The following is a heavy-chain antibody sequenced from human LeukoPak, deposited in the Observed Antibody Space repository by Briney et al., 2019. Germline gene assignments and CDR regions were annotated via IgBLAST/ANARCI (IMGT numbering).Heavy chain of an antibody. CDR1: GCSISSGF. CDR3: ARDDYGVFDAFDV. CDR2: GFKRGSS. Sequence: SETLSLTCTVSGCSISSGFWTWFRRAPPGGLEWRGWGFKRGSSNYNPPLQSRVDISVDPSKNKLFLKPTSVTAAYTAVYFCARDDYGVFDAFDVWGQGTVVT. D-gene: IGHD3-16*01. V-gene: IGHV4-4*08. J-gene: IGHJ3*01.